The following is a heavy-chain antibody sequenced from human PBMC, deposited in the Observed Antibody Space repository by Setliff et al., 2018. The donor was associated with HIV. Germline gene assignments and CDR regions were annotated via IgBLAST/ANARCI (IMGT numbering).Heavy chain of an antibody. V-gene: IGHV4-59*12. CDR3: ARSGYRTGFYWVFGAFGI. CDR1: GGSISGYY. CDR2: LYPSETT. Sequence: KPSETLSLTCNVYGGSISGYYWSWIRQTPGKGLEWIGYLYPSETTNYNPSLKSRVTLSLDTSRNQFSLQLTSVTAADTAVYYCARSGYRTGFYWVFGAFGIWGPGKRVTVSS. J-gene: IGHJ3*02. D-gene: IGHD3-9*01.